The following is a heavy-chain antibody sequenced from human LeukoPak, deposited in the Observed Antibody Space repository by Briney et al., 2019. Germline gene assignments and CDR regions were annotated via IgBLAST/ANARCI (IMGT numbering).Heavy chain of an antibody. J-gene: IGHJ4*02. V-gene: IGHV4-59*12. Sequence: SETLSLTCTVSGGSISSYYWSWIRQPPGKGLEWIGYIYYSGSTNYNPSLKSRVTISVDRSKNQFSLKLSSVTAADTAVYYCARGGGDLPLSYWGQGTLVTVSS. CDR1: GGSISSYY. CDR3: ARGGGDLPLSY. D-gene: IGHD3-16*02. CDR2: IYYSGST.